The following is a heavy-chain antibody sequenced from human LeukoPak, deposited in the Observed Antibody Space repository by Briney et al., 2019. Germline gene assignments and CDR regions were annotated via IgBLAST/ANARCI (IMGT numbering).Heavy chain of an antibody. D-gene: IGHD3-9*01. J-gene: IGHJ5*02. Sequence: SETLSLTCTVSGGSISSYYWSWIRQPPGKGLEWIGYIYYSGSTNYNPSPKSRVTISVDTSKNQFSLKLSSVTAADTAVYYCARVTTQDYDILTGYENWFDPWGQGTLVTVSS. V-gene: IGHV4-59*01. CDR2: IYYSGST. CDR3: ARVTTQDYDILTGYENWFDP. CDR1: GGSISSYY.